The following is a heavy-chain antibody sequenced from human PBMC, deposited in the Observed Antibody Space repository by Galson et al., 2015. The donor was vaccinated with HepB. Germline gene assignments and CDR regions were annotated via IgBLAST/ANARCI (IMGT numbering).Heavy chain of an antibody. CDR2: FDPEDGET. D-gene: IGHD2-8*01. J-gene: IGHJ4*02. CDR3: ATDGCTNGVCYTWGNY. CDR1: GYTLTELS. Sequence: SVKVSCKVSGYTLTELSMHWVRQAPGKGLEWMGGFDPEDGETIYAQKFQGRVTMTEDTSTDTAYMELSSLRSEDTAVYYCATDGCTNGVCYTWGNYWGQGTLVTVSS. V-gene: IGHV1-24*01.